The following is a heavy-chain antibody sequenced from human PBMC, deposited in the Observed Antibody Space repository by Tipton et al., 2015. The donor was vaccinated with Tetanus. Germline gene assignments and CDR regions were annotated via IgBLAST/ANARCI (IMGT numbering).Heavy chain of an antibody. CDR2: ISTSSTTI. V-gene: IGHV3-48*02. J-gene: IGHJ4*02. Sequence: SLRLSCAASGFTFNTYSMNWVRQAPGKGLEWVSYISTSSTTIFYADSVRGRFTISRDNAKNSLYLQMNSLRDEDTAVYYCARSASPFDYWGQGTLVTVSS. CDR3: ARSASPFDY. CDR1: GFTFNTYS.